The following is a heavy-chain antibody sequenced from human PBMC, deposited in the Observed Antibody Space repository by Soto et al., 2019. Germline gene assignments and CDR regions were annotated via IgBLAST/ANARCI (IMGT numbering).Heavy chain of an antibody. V-gene: IGHV4-59*01. CDR1: GGSINDYF. CDR2: VYYVGRA. J-gene: IGHJ5*01. CDR3: ASQYIGRSSSSSFDS. Sequence: SETLSLTCTVSGGSINDYFWSWTRQPPGKGLEWIGYVYYVGRANYNPSLKSRVSMSVDTSKAQFSLKLTSATTADTAVYYCASQYIGRSSSSSFDSWGQGALVTVSS. D-gene: IGHD2-15*01.